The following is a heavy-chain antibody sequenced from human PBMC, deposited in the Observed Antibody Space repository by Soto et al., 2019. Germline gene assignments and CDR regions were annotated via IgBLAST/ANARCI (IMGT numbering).Heavy chain of an antibody. D-gene: IGHD2-2*01. CDR1: GFTFSDYY. CDR3: AKVSGVCSSTSCYAFLTCYYYYYMDV. V-gene: IGHV3-11*01. CDR2: ISSSGSTI. J-gene: IGHJ6*03. Sequence: GGSLRLSCAASGFTFSDYYMSWIRQAPGKGLEWVSYISSSGSTIYYADSVKGRFTISRDNAKNSLYLQMNSLRPEDTAMYYCAKVSGVCSSTSCYAFLTCYYYYYMDVWGKGTTVTVSS.